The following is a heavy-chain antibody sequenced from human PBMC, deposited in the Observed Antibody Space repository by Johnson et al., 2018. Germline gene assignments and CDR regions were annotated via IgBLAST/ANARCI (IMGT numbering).Heavy chain of an antibody. CDR3: AKDLDGDYGMDV. CDR2: ISSSSTYI. Sequence: VQLVESGGGLVKPGGSLRLSCAASGFTFSSYSMNWVRQTPGKGLEWVSSISSSSTYIYYADSVKGRFTISRANAKNSQYRQMNSLRADDTALYDCAKDLDGDYGMDVRGHGTTFTVSS. D-gene: IGHD4-17*01. V-gene: IGHV3-21*04. CDR1: GFTFSSYS. J-gene: IGHJ6*02.